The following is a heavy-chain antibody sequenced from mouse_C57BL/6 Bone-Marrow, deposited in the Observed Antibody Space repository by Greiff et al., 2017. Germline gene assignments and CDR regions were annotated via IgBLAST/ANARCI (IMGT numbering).Heavy chain of an antibody. CDR3: ARDDGYFDY. D-gene: IGHD2-3*01. V-gene: IGHV5-4*01. J-gene: IGHJ2*01. Sequence: EVTLVESGGGLVKPGGSLKLSCAASGFTFSSYAMSWVRQTPDKRLEWVATISDGGSYTNYPDNVKGRFTITRDNAKNNLYLQMGHLKSEDTTMYYCARDDGYFDYWGQGTTLTVSS. CDR1: GFTFSSYA. CDR2: ISDGGSYT.